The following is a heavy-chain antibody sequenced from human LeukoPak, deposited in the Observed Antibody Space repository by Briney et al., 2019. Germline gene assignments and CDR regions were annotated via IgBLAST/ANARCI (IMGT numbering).Heavy chain of an antibody. D-gene: IGHD3-10*01. CDR3: ARGDYFGAGSFYFDY. CDR2: IYSGGYT. Sequence: PGGSLRLSCAASGFTVSSNYMSWVRQAPGKGLEWVSVIYSGGYTCYADSVKGRFTISRDNSNNTLYLQMNSLRAEYTAMYYCARGDYFGAGSFYFDYWGQGTLVTVSS. CDR1: GFTVSSNY. V-gene: IGHV3-53*01. J-gene: IGHJ4*02.